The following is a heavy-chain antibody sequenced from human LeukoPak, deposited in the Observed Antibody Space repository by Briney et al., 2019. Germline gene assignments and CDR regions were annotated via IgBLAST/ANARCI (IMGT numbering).Heavy chain of an antibody. D-gene: IGHD2-15*01. CDR3: ARTTEGYCRGSTCYYYYYYMNV. CDR2: IRFDGNNK. J-gene: IGHJ6*03. V-gene: IGHV3-30*02. Sequence: GGSLRLSCAASGFTFSKYGMHWVRQAPGKGLEWVTFIRFDGNNKYYADSVKGRFTVSRDNSKNTLYVQMNSLRGEDTAVYYCARTTEGYCRGSTCYYYYYYMNVWGKGTTVTVSS. CDR1: GFTFSKYG.